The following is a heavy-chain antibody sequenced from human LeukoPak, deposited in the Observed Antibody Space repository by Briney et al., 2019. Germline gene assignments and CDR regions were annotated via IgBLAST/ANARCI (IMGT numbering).Heavy chain of an antibody. CDR1: GGSISSSSYY. D-gene: IGHD3-10*01. CDR2: IYYSGST. Sequence: SETLSLTCTVSGGSISSSSYYWGWIRQPPGKGLEWIGRIYYSGSTYYNPSLKSRVTISVDTSKNQFSLKLSSVTAADTAVHYCARDSAFGSYCMDVWGKGTTVTVSS. CDR3: ARDSAFGSYCMDV. V-gene: IGHV4-39*07. J-gene: IGHJ6*03.